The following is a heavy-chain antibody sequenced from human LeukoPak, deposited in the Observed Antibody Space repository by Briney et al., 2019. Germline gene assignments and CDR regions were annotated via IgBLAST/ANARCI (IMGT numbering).Heavy chain of an antibody. D-gene: IGHD2-2*01. CDR2: TNHSGST. Sequence: SETLSLTCAVYGGSFSGYYWSWIRQPPGKGLEWIGETNHSGSTNYNPSLKSRVTISVDTPKNQFSLKLSSVTAADTAVYYCARGSVNYCSSTSCSGAFDIWGQGTMVTVSS. V-gene: IGHV4-34*01. CDR3: ARGSVNYCSSTSCSGAFDI. CDR1: GGSFSGYY. J-gene: IGHJ3*02.